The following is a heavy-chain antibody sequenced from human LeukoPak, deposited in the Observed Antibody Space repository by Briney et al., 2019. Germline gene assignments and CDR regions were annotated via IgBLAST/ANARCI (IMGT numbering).Heavy chain of an antibody. CDR3: ARGGAAMDY. D-gene: IGHD2-2*01. Sequence: PSETLSLTCAVYGGSFSGYYWSWIRQPPGKGLEWIREINHSGSTNYNPSLKSRVTISVDTSKNQFSLKLSSVTAADTAVCYCARGGAAMDYWGQGTLVTVSS. CDR2: INHSGST. V-gene: IGHV4-34*01. J-gene: IGHJ4*02. CDR1: GGSFSGYY.